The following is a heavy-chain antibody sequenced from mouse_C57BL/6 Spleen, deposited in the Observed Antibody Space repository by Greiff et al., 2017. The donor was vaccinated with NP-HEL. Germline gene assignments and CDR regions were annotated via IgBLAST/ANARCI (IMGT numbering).Heavy chain of an antibody. Sequence: EVQLQESGPGLVKPSQSLSLTCSVTGYSITSGYYWNWIRQFPGNKLEWMGYISYDGSNNYNPSLKNRISITRDTSKNQFFLKLNSVTTEDTATYYCARSDGWYFDVWGTGTTVTVSS. D-gene: IGHD2-3*01. CDR2: ISYDGSN. V-gene: IGHV3-6*01. CDR1: GYSITSGYY. J-gene: IGHJ1*03. CDR3: ARSDGWYFDV.